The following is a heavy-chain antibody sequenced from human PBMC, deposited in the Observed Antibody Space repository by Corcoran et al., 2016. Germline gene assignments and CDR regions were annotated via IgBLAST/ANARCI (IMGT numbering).Heavy chain of an antibody. CDR2: TYYRSSWYN. Sequence: QVQLQQSGPGLVKPSQTLSLTCAISGDNVSSNSAAWNWIRQSPSIGLEWLGRTYYRSSWYNEYALSVKSRITINPDTSKNQIYLQLNSVTPEDTAGYYCEKDESAALDQWGQGTLVTVSS. D-gene: IGHD3-3*01. J-gene: IGHJ4*02. V-gene: IGHV6-1*01. CDR1: GDNVSSNSAA. CDR3: EKDESAALDQ.